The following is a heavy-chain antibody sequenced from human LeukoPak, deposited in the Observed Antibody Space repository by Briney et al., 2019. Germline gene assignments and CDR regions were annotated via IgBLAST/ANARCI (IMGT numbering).Heavy chain of an antibody. D-gene: IGHD3-3*01. J-gene: IGHJ4*02. CDR2: ISGSGGST. CDR1: GFPFSDYG. V-gene: IGHV3-23*01. CDR3: ARGSGRITIFGVPY. Sequence: GGSLRLSCAASGFPFSDYGMYWVRQAPGKVLEWVSAISGSGGSTYYADSVKGRFTISRDNAKNSLYLQMSSLRVEDTAVYYCARGSGRITIFGVPYWGEGTLVTVSS.